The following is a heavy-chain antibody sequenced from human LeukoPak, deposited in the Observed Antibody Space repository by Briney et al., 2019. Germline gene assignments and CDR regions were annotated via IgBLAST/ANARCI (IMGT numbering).Heavy chain of an antibody. V-gene: IGHV3-30*18. Sequence: LGRSLRLSCAASGFTFNTYGMHWVRQAPGKGLGWVAVISYDGSNKYYADSVKGRFTISRDNSKNTLYVQMNSLRAEDTAVYYCAELGITMIGGVWGKGTTVTISS. CDR1: GFTFNTYG. CDR3: AELGITMIGGV. CDR2: ISYDGSNK. D-gene: IGHD3-10*02. J-gene: IGHJ6*04.